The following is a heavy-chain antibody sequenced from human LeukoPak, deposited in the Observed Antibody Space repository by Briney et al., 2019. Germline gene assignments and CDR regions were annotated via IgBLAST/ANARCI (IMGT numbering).Heavy chain of an antibody. Sequence: PGRSLRLSCAASGFTFDDYAMHWVRQAPGKGLEWVAGISWDSVSIVYADSVKGRFTISRDNAKNSLYLQMSSLGPEDTALYYCAKDFGAGSYSYYNAFDVWGQGTMVTVSS. CDR1: GFTFDDYA. D-gene: IGHD3-10*01. CDR3: AKDFGAGSYSYYNAFDV. CDR2: ISWDSVSI. J-gene: IGHJ3*01. V-gene: IGHV3-9*01.